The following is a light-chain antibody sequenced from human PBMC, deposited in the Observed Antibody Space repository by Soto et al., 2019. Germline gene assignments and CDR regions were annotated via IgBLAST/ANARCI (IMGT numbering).Light chain of an antibody. CDR3: ASFTTSTTYV. Sequence: QSVLTQPASVSGSPGQSITISCSGTGSDIGACIFVSWYQQHPGKVPKLLLYEVFNRPSGVSNRFSGSKSGNTASLTISGLQAEDEADYFCASFTTSTTYVFGTGTKLTVL. J-gene: IGLJ1*01. CDR1: GSDIGACIF. CDR2: EVF. V-gene: IGLV2-14*03.